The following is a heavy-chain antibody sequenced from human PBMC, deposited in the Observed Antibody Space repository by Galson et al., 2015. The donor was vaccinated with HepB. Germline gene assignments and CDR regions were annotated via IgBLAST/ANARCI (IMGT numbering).Heavy chain of an antibody. CDR2: IQDSGQT. V-gene: IGHV4-31*03. J-gene: IGHJ5*02. D-gene: IGHD3-22*01. Sequence: TLSLTCIVSSDSINSGRFYWGWVRHYPGRGLEWIGNIQDSGQTSYNPSLGSRITISVDTSNNLFSLKLTSVTAADTAVYYCAGVRTYYDSSGYPVYLFDTWGPGTQVAVSS. CDR3: AGVRTYYDSSGYPVYLFDT. CDR1: SDSINSGRFY.